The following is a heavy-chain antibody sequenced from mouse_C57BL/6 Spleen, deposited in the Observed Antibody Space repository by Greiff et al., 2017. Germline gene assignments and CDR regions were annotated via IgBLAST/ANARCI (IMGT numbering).Heavy chain of an antibody. J-gene: IGHJ2*01. D-gene: IGHD3-2*02. Sequence: VQLQQSGPELVKPGASVKISCKASGYAFSSSWMNWVKQRPGKGLEWIGRIYPGDGDPNYNGKFKGKATLTADKSSSTAYMQLSSLTSEDSAVYFCATAQALDYWGQGTTLTVSS. CDR1: GYAFSSSW. V-gene: IGHV1-82*01. CDR3: ATAQALDY. CDR2: IYPGDGDP.